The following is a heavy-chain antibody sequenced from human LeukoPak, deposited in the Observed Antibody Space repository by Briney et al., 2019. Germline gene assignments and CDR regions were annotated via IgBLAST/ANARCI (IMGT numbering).Heavy chain of an antibody. Sequence: SETLSLTCTVSGGSGSSYFWSWVRQSPDKGLEWIGYIYNSGSNNYNPSLKSRVTISRDMSRNQFYLKVRSVTPADTAVYYCARVSGSGWYYFDHWGQGALVTVSS. CDR3: ARVSGSGWYYFDH. D-gene: IGHD6-19*01. V-gene: IGHV4-59*02. CDR1: GGSGSSYF. CDR2: IYNSGSN. J-gene: IGHJ4*02.